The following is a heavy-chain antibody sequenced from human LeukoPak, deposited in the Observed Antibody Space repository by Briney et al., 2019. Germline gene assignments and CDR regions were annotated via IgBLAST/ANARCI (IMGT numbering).Heavy chain of an antibody. J-gene: IGHJ4*02. CDR2: INPNSGGT. V-gene: IGHV1-2*02. CDR1: GYTFTGYY. Sequence: ASVKVSCKASGYTFTGYYMHWVRQAPGQGLEWMAWINPNSGGTNYAQKFQGRVTMTRDTSISTAYMELSRLRSDDTAVYYCARVLRYDFWSAYYFDYWGQGTLVTVSS. CDR3: ARVLRYDFWSAYYFDY. D-gene: IGHD3-3*01.